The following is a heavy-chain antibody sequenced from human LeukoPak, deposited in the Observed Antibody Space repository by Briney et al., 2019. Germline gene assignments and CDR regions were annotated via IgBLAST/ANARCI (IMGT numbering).Heavy chain of an antibody. J-gene: IGHJ4*02. CDR3: ARGVTYYYGSGSYWDPYYFDY. V-gene: IGHV1-46*01. D-gene: IGHD3-10*01. CDR2: INPSGGST. Sequence: ASVKVSCKASGYTFTSYYMHWVRQAPGQGLEWMGIINPSGGSTSYAQKFQGRVTMTRDTSTSTVYMELSSLRSEDTAVYYCARGVTYYYGSGSYWDPYYFDYWGQGTLVTVSS. CDR1: GYTFTSYY.